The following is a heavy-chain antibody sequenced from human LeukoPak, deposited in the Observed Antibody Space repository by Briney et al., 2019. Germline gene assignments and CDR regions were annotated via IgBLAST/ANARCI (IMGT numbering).Heavy chain of an antibody. CDR3: AKAGPDCSSTSCSYDY. CDR1: GFTISSSA. CDR2: ISGSGGST. D-gene: IGHD2-2*01. J-gene: IGHJ4*02. Sequence: PGGSLRLSCAASGFTISSSAMTWVRQAPGKGLEWVSAISGSGGSTCYGDSVKGRFTISRDNSKNTLYLQMNSLRAEDTAVYYCAKAGPDCSSTSCSYDYWGQGTLVTVSS. V-gene: IGHV3-23*01.